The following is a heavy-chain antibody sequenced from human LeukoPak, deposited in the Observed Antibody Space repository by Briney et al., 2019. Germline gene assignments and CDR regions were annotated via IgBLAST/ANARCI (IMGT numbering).Heavy chain of an antibody. CDR1: GGSFSGYY. D-gene: IGHD2-15*01. Sequence: ETLSLTCAVYGGSFSGYYWSWIRQPPGKGLEWVSAISGSGGNTYYADSVKGRFTISRDNSQNTLYLQMNSLRAEDTAVYYCAKQRSEVVVAATNYWGQGTLVTVSS. CDR3: AKQRSEVVVAATNY. CDR2: ISGSGGNT. J-gene: IGHJ4*02. V-gene: IGHV3-23*01.